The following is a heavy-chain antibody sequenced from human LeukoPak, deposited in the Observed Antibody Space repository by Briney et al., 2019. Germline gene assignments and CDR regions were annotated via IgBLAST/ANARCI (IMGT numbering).Heavy chain of an antibody. D-gene: IGHD5-12*01. V-gene: IGHV3-11*01. CDR3: ARGKRDIVATYYYFDY. Sequence: GGSLRLSCAASGFTFSDYYMSWLRQAPGKGLEWVSYISSSGSTIYYADSVKGRLTISRDHAKNSLYLQMNSLRAEDTAVYYCARGKRDIVATYYYFDYWGQGTLVTVSS. CDR2: ISSSGSTI. J-gene: IGHJ4*02. CDR1: GFTFSDYY.